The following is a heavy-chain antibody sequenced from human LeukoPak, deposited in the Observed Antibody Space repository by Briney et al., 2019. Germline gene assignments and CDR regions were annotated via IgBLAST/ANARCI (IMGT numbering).Heavy chain of an antibody. CDR3: ARGNSSSWEFDY. D-gene: IGHD6-13*01. Sequence: SVKVSCKASRGTFSTYAISWVRQAPGQGLEWMGGIIPIFGTTNYAQKFQGRVTITADESTSTAYMELGSLRSEDTAVYYCARGNSSSWEFDYWGQGTLVTVSS. J-gene: IGHJ4*02. CDR2: IIPIFGTT. V-gene: IGHV1-69*13. CDR1: RGTFSTYA.